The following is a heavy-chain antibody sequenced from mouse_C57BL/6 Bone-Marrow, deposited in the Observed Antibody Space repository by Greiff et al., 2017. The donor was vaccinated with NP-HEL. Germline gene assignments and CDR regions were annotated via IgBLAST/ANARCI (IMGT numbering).Heavy chain of an antibody. CDR2: IHPNSGST. J-gene: IGHJ1*03. Sequence: VQLQQPGAELVKPGASVKLSCKASGYTFTSYWMHWVKQRPGQGLEWIGMIHPNSGSTNYNEKFKSKATLTVDKSSSTAYMQLSSLTSEDSAVYYCPITTVVAPGYWYFDVWGTGTTVTVSS. CDR1: GYTFTSYW. CDR3: PITTVVAPGYWYFDV. V-gene: IGHV1-64*01. D-gene: IGHD1-1*01.